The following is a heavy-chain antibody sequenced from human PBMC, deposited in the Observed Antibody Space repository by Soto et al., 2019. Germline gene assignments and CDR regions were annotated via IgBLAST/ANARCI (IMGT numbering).Heavy chain of an antibody. CDR3: ARADARIAVARTRSPDDY. V-gene: IGHV1-18*03. CDR2: ISAYNGNT. CDR1: GYTFTSYG. J-gene: IGHJ4*02. D-gene: IGHD6-19*01. Sequence: QVQLVQSGAEVKKPGASVKVSCKASGYTFTSYGISWVRQAPGQGLEWMGWISAYNGNTNYAQKLQGRVTMTTDTTPSTDDMELRSLRADDLAVYYWARADARIAVARTRSPDDYWGQGPLVTVSS.